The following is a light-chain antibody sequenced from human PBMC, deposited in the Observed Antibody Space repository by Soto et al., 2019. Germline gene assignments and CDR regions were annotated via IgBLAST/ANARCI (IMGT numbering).Light chain of an antibody. Sequence: EIVMTQSPGTLSVSTGEGATLSCRASQSVDSNLAWYQQKPGQAPRLLIYGASTRPTGIADRFSGSGSGTEFTLTISSLQSEDFAVYYCQQYDSWPLTVGGGTKVEIK. V-gene: IGKV3D-15*01. J-gene: IGKJ4*02. CDR3: QQYDSWPLT. CDR2: GAS. CDR1: QSVDSN.